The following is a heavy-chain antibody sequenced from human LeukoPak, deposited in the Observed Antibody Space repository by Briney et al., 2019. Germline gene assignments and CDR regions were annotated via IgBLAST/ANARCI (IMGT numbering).Heavy chain of an antibody. Sequence: GGSLRLSCAASGFTFSSYSMNWVRQAPGKGLEWVSYISSSSSTICYADSVKGRFTISRDNAKNSLYLQMNSLRAEDTAVYYCARDLGYSYGYLWGQGTLVTVSS. D-gene: IGHD5-18*01. V-gene: IGHV3-48*01. CDR2: ISSSSSTI. CDR3: ARDLGYSYGYL. CDR1: GFTFSSYS. J-gene: IGHJ5*02.